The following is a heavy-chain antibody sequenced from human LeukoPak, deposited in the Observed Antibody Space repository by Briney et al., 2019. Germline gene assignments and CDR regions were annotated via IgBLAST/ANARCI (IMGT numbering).Heavy chain of an antibody. CDR3: AKERDAKGYFDY. CDR1: GFSFSTYA. V-gene: IGHV3-23*01. Sequence: GGSLRLSCAASGFSFSTYAMSWVRRAPGQGLEWVSAISGSGKTYYPDSVKGRFTISRDNSKNTLFLLMNGLRAEDTAVYYCAKERDAKGYFDYWGQGTLVTVSS. CDR2: ISGSGKT. J-gene: IGHJ4*02.